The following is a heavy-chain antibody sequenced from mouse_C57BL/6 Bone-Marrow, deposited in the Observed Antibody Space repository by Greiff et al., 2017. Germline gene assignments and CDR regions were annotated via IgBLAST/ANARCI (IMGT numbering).Heavy chain of an antibody. Sequence: DVMLVESGGDLVKPGGSLKLSCAASGFTFSSYGMSWVRQTPDKRLEWVATISSGGSYTYYPDSVKGRFTISRDNAKNTLYLQMSSLKSEDTAMYYCARHSPTGTSPFYYFDYWGQGTTLTVSS. D-gene: IGHD4-1*02. V-gene: IGHV5-6*02. CDR1: GFTFSSYG. J-gene: IGHJ2*01. CDR3: ARHSPTGTSPFYYFDY. CDR2: ISSGGSYT.